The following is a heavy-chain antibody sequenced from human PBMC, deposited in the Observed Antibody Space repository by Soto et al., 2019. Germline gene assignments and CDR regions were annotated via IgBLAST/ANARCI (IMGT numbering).Heavy chain of an antibody. V-gene: IGHV3-53*01. J-gene: IGHJ4*02. CDR2: IYSGGSS. Sequence: GGSLRLSCAASGFTVSSNYMSWVRQAPGKGLEWVSVIYSGGSSYYADSVKGRFTISRDNSKNTLYLQMNSLRAEDTAVYYCAYSDSGYSYGLRIWGQGTLVTVSS. CDR1: GFTVSSNY. CDR3: AYSDSGYSYGLRI. D-gene: IGHD5-18*01.